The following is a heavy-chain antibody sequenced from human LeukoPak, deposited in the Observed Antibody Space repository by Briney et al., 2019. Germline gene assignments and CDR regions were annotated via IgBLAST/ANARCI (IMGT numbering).Heavy chain of an antibody. D-gene: IGHD4-11*01. Sequence: GGSLRLSCAASGFTFSTYGMNWVRQAPGAGLEWVAVIWSDGSDKYYAKSVKGRFTISRDNSKNSLSLQMNSLRAEDTAVYYCVKDAQRGFDYSNSLQNWGQGILVTVSS. V-gene: IGHV3-33*06. CDR3: VKDAQRGFDYSNSLQN. J-gene: IGHJ1*01. CDR1: GFTFSTYG. CDR2: IWSDGSDK.